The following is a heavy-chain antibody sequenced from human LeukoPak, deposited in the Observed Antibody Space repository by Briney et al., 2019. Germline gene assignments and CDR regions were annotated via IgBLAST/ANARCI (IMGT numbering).Heavy chain of an antibody. CDR2: IKRKTDGGTT. CDR1: GFTFSNAW. Sequence: GGPLRLSCAASGFTFSNAWMSWVRQAPGKGLEWVGRIKRKTDGGTTDYAAPVKGSFTISRDDSKNTLYLQMNSLKTEDTAVYYCTTDLYYDSSGYYYGGFNAFDIWGQGTIVSVSS. V-gene: IGHV3-15*01. CDR3: TTDLYYDSSGYYYGGFNAFDI. J-gene: IGHJ3*02. D-gene: IGHD3-22*01.